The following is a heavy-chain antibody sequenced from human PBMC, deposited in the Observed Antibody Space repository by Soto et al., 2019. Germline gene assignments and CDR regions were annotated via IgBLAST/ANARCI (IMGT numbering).Heavy chain of an antibody. CDR2: IDPSDSYT. CDR1: GYSFTNYL. Sequence: LGESLKISCKGSGYSFTNYLITWVRQMPGKGLEWMGRIDPSDSYTNYSPSFQGHVTISADRSISTAYLQWSRLKASDTAMYYCARLKGIAAAGKYEYYFDYWGQGTLVTVSS. D-gene: IGHD6-13*01. J-gene: IGHJ4*02. CDR3: ARLKGIAAAGKYEYYFDY. V-gene: IGHV5-10-1*01.